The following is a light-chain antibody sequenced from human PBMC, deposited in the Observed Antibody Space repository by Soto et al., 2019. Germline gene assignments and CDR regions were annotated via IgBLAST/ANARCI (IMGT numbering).Light chain of an antibody. Sequence: QSVLTQPASVSGSPGQSITISCSGTSSDVGSYSHVAWYQQFPGKTPKLIIYEVTYRPSGVSHRFSASKSGNTASLTISGLPAGDEADFFCISYTRRTTCFVFATGTKATVL. J-gene: IGLJ1*01. CDR3: ISYTRRTTCFV. V-gene: IGLV2-14*01. CDR2: EVT. CDR1: SSDVGSYSH.